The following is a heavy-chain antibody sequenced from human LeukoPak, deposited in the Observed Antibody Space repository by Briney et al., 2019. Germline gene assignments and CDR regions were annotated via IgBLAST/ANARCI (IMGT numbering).Heavy chain of an antibody. V-gene: IGHV3-21*01. J-gene: IGHJ4*02. CDR2: ISVRSNYI. CDR3: ARLRRNSDRSGYYYYYDY. D-gene: IGHD3-22*01. Sequence: GGSLRLSCVASGYTFSSFSINWVRQAPGKGLEWVSSISVRSNYIYYADSVRGRFSRDDARNSLYLQMDSLRGDDTAVYYCARLRRNSDRSGYYYYYDYWGQGTLVTVSS. CDR1: GYTFSSFS.